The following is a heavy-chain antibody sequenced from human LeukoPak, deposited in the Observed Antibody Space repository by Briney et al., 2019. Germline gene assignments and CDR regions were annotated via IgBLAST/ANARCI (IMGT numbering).Heavy chain of an antibody. CDR1: GYTFTGYY. J-gene: IGHJ4*02. CDR2: INPNSGGT. D-gene: IGHD1-1*01. Sequence: ASVKVSCKASGYTFTGYYMHWVRQAPGQGLEWMGWINPNSGGTNYARKFQGRVTMTRDTSISTAYMELSRLRSDDTAVYYCAIEGGTRSFDYWGQGTLVTVSS. V-gene: IGHV1-2*02. CDR3: AIEGGTRSFDY.